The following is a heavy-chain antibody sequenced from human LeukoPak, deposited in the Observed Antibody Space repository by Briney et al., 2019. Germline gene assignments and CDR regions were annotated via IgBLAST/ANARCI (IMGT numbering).Heavy chain of an antibody. V-gene: IGHV3-48*03. CDR2: ISSSGSTI. Sequence: GSLRLSCAASGFTFSSYEMNWVRQAPGKGLEWVPYISSSGSTIYYADSVKGRFTISRDNAKNSLYLQMNSLRAEDTAVYYCAREGVVATNYYGMDVWGQGTTVTVSS. D-gene: IGHD5-12*01. J-gene: IGHJ6*02. CDR1: GFTFSSYE. CDR3: AREGVVATNYYGMDV.